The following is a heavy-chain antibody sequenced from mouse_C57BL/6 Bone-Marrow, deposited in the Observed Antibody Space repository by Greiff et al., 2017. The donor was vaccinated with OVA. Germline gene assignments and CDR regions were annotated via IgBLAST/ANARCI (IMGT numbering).Heavy chain of an antibody. Sequence: VKLVESGPGLVQPSQSLSITCTVSGFSLTSYGVHWVRQSPGKGLEWLGVIWSGGSTDYTAAFISRLSISKDNSKSQVFFKMNSLQADDTAIYYCARNPPYYGSPYWYFDVWGTGTTVTVSS. V-gene: IGHV2-2*01. CDR1: GFSLTSYG. D-gene: IGHD1-1*01. CDR3: ARNPPYYGSPYWYFDV. J-gene: IGHJ1*03. CDR2: IWSGGST.